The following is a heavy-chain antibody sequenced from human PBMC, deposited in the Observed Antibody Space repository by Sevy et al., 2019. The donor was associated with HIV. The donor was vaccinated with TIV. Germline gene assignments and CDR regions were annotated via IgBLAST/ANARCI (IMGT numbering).Heavy chain of an antibody. CDR2: INHIGST. J-gene: IGHJ4*02. V-gene: IGHV4-34*01. D-gene: IGHD3-3*01. CDR1: GGSFSGFY. CDR3: ARGQWELYY. Sequence: SETLSLTCAVCGGSFSGFYWTWIRQPPGKGLEWIGEINHIGSTTYNPSLKSRVTISVDTSKNQFSLKLSSVTAADTAVYYCARGQWELYYWGQGIQVTVSS.